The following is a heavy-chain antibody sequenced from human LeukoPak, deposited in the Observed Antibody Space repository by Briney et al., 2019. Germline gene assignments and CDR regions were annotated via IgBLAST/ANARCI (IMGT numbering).Heavy chain of an antibody. CDR3: VRGGGSSSWYEVVLTQPKYYYYGMDV. V-gene: IGHV1-8*01. CDR2: MNPNSGNT. CDR1: GYTFTSYD. Sequence: GASVKVSCKASGYTFTSYDINWVRQATGQGLEWMGWMNPNSGNTGYAQKFQGRVTMTRNTSISTAYMELSSLRSEDTAVYYCVRGGGSSSWYEVVLTQPKYYYYGMDVWGQGTTVTVSS. J-gene: IGHJ6*02. D-gene: IGHD6-13*01.